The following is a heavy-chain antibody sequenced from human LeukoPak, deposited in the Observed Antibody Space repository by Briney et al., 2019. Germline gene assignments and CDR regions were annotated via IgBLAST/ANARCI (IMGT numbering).Heavy chain of an antibody. J-gene: IGHJ4*02. D-gene: IGHD3-3*01. Sequence: GRSLRLSCAASGFTFSSYWMSWVRQAPGKGLEWVANIKQDGSEKYYVDSVKGRFTISRDNAKNSLYLQMNSLRAEDTAVYYCARDAFGPYYDFWSGYPLDYWGQGTLVTVSS. CDR3: ARDAFGPYYDFWSGYPLDY. CDR1: GFTFSSYW. CDR2: IKQDGSEK. V-gene: IGHV3-7*01.